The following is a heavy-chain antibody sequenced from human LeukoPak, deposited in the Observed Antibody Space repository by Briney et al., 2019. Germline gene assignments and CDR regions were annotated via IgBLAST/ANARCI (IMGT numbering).Heavy chain of an antibody. Sequence: VGTLRLSCAASGFTLSSYWMHWVRQAPGKGLVCVSRIKSDGSSTSYADSVKGRFTISRDNVKNTLYLQMNSLRAEDTAVYYCARVRTGGYDAFDIWGQGTMVTVSS. CDR3: ARVRTGGYDAFDI. J-gene: IGHJ3*02. CDR1: GFTLSSYW. CDR2: IKSDGSST. V-gene: IGHV3-74*01. D-gene: IGHD1-14*01.